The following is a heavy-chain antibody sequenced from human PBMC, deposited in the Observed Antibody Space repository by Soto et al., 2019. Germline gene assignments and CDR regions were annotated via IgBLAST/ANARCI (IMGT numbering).Heavy chain of an antibody. CDR2: ISYEGSHT. J-gene: IGHJ4*02. Sequence: QVQLVESGGGVVQPGRSLRLSCAASGFIFSSYGVHWVRQAPGKGLEWVAVISYEGSHTYYADSVKGRFTIIRDSSKNTLYLQINSLRPDDTAVDYGAKEVHCGGGSCSWSEGFDYWGQGTLLTVSS. CDR3: AKEVHCGGGSCSWSEGFDY. CDR1: GFIFSSYG. V-gene: IGHV3-30*18. D-gene: IGHD2-15*01.